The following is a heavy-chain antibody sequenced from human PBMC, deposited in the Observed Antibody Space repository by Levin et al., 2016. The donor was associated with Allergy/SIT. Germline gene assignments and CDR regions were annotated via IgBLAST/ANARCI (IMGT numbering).Heavy chain of an antibody. V-gene: IGHV3-30*18. D-gene: IGHD4-23*01. Sequence: GGSLRLSCVASGFTFNIFGMHWVRQAPGKGLEWVAYISYDGSNKDYADSVKGRFTISRDNSKNTLYLQLDSLKPEDTAVYYCAKKAPDVYYGGTIDSWGQGILVTVSS. CDR1: GFTFNIFG. J-gene: IGHJ4*02. CDR3: AKKAPDVYYGGTIDS. CDR2: ISYDGSNK.